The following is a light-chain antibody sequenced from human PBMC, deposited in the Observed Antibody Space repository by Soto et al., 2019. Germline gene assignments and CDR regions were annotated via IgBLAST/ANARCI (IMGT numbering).Light chain of an antibody. Sequence: AVPLTQSPSSLSTSVGDRVTITCRASQGISNALAWYQQKPGKAPKLLIYDASSLESGVPSRFSGSGSGTDFTLTISSLQPEDFAAYYCQHFNSYPYTFGQGTKLEI. V-gene: IGKV1-13*02. CDR3: QHFNSYPYT. CDR2: DAS. J-gene: IGKJ2*01. CDR1: QGISNA.